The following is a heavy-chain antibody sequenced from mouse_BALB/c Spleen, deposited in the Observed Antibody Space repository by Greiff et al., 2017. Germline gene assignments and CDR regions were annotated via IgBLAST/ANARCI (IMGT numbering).Heavy chain of an antibody. D-gene: IGHD2-10*02. CDR1: GYSITSDYA. V-gene: IGHV3-2*02. J-gene: IGHJ2*01. Sequence: DVQLVESGPGLVKPSQSLSLTCTVTGYSITSDYAWNWIRQFPGNKLEWMGYISYSGSTSYNPSLKSRISITRDTSKNQFFLQLNSVTTEDTATYYCARREYGNYFDYWGQGTTLTVSS. CDR3: ARREYGNYFDY. CDR2: ISYSGST.